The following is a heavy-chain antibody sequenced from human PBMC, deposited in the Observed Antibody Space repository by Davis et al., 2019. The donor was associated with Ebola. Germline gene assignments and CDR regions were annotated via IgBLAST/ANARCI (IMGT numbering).Heavy chain of an antibody. J-gene: IGHJ4*02. CDR1: EFTSSSYE. CDR3: ASVHYDFWSGYFGY. V-gene: IGHV3-48*03. Sequence: GESLKISCAPSEFTSSSYEMNWLRQAPGKGLEWVSYISSSFSSIYYADPVKGRFTSSRDNAKNSLYLQMNSLRAEDTAVYYCASVHYDFWSGYFGYWGQGTLVTVSS. D-gene: IGHD3-3*01. CDR2: ISSSFSSI.